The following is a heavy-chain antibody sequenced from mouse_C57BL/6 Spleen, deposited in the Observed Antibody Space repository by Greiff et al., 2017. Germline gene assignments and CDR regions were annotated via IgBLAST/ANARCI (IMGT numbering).Heavy chain of an antibody. D-gene: IGHD2-4*01. Sequence: QVQLKQSGAELMKPGASVKLSCKATGYTFTGYWIEWVKQRPGHGLEWIGEILPGSGSTNYNEKFKGKATFTADTSSNTAYMQLSSLTTEDSAIYYCARGVYYDYDGFAYWGQGTLVTVSA. CDR1: GYTFTGYW. V-gene: IGHV1-9*01. CDR3: ARGVYYDYDGFAY. J-gene: IGHJ3*01. CDR2: ILPGSGST.